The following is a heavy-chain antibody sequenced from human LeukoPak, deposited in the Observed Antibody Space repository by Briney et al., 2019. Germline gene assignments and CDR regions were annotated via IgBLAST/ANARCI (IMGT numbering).Heavy chain of an antibody. CDR3: PKITSLWLDP. D-gene: IGHD5-24*01. V-gene: IGHV1-2*02. J-gene: IGHJ5*02. CDR2: INPNSGAT. CDR1: GCTFTGYY. Sequence: ASVKVSCKASGCTFTGYYMHWVRQAPGHGLEWMGWINPNSGATNYAQKFQDRLTMTRDTSISTAYMEPSRLRSDATVVHYCPKITSLWLDPWGQGTLVTVSS.